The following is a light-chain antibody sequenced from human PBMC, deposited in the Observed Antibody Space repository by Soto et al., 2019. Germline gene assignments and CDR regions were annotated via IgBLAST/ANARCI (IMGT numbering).Light chain of an antibody. CDR3: QQLNSYPRIT. CDR1: QGISSY. CDR2: AAS. V-gene: IGKV1-9*01. J-gene: IGKJ5*01. Sequence: DIQLTQSPSFLSASVGDRVTITCRASQGISSYLAWYQQKPGKAPKLLIYAASTLQSGVPSRFSGSGSGTEFTLTISSLQPEDCATYYCQQLNSYPRITFGQGKRLEI.